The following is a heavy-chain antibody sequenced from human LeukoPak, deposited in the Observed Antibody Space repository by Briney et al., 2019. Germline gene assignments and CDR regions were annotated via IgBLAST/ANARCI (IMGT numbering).Heavy chain of an antibody. CDR2: ISSSSSTI. J-gene: IGHJ4*02. V-gene: IGHV3-48*01. CDR1: GFTFNNYN. CDR3: ARDFNGDYAY. Sequence: PGGSLRLSCAGSGFTFNNYNMNWVRQAPGKGLEGVSYISSSSSTIYYADSVKGRFTISRDNAKNSLYLQMNSLRAEDTAMYYCARDFNGDYAYWGQGTLATVSS. D-gene: IGHD4-17*01.